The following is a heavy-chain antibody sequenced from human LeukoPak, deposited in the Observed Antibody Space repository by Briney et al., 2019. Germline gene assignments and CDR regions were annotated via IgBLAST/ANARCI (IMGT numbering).Heavy chain of an antibody. CDR1: GGSISSGGYY. CDR3: ARAPGIEKQLVNIDAFDI. J-gene: IGHJ3*02. Sequence: SETLSLTCTVSGGSISSGGYYWSWIRQHPGKGLEWIGYIYYSGSTYYNPSLKSRVTISVDTSKNQFSLKLSSVTAADTAVYYCARAPGIEKQLVNIDAFDIWGRGTMVTVSS. CDR2: IYYSGST. V-gene: IGHV4-31*03. D-gene: IGHD6-13*01.